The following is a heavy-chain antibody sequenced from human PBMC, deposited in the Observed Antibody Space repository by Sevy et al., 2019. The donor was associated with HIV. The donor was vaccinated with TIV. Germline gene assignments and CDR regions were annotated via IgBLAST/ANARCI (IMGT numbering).Heavy chain of an antibody. D-gene: IGHD3-10*01. CDR3: ARERVSMVRGVIITRGKYYYYHMDV. CDR1: GFTFTSYG. J-gene: IGHJ6*03. Sequence: GGSLRLSCAASGFTFTSYGMHWVRQAPGKGLEWVAVIWYDGSNKYYADSVKGRFTISRDNSKNTLYLQMNSLRAEDTAVYYCARERVSMVRGVIITRGKYYYYHMDVWGKGTTVTVSS. V-gene: IGHV3-33*01. CDR2: IWYDGSNK.